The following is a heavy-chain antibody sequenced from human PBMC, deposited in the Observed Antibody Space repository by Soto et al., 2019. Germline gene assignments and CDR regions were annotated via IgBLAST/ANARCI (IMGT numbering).Heavy chain of an antibody. V-gene: IGHV3-74*01. CDR3: ARDGGSYSGFDH. D-gene: IGHD1-26*01. J-gene: IGHJ4*02. CDR2: INIDGSTT. CDR1: GFIFGNYW. Sequence: GGSLRLSCAASGFIFGNYWMHWARHAPGKGLMWVSRINIDGSTTSYADSVQGRLTISRDNAKNTLYLQMNNLKAEDTAVYYCARDGGSYSGFDHWGQGALVTVS.